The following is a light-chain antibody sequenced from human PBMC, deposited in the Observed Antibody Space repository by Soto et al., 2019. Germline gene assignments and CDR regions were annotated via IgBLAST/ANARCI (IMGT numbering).Light chain of an antibody. CDR1: SSDVGGYTY. CDR3: SSYTSSSTPYV. Sequence: QSALTQPASVSGSPGQSITISCTGTSSDVGGYTYVSWYQQHPGKAPKLMIYDVRNRPSGVSNRFSGSKSGNTASLTISGLQADDEADYYCSSYTSSSTPYVFGTGTQLTVL. J-gene: IGLJ1*01. V-gene: IGLV2-14*01. CDR2: DVR.